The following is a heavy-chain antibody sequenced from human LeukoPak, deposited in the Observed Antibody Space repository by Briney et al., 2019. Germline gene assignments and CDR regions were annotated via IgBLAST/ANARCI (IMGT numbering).Heavy chain of an antibody. CDR3: AKCQPIVCYYFDY. Sequence: GGSLRLSCAASGFTFSSYAMSWVRQAPGKGLEWVSAISGSGGSTYYADSVKGRFTISRDNSKSRLYLQMNSLRAEDTAVYYCAKCQPIVCYYFDYWGQGTLVTVSS. CDR2: ISGSGGST. D-gene: IGHD2-15*01. J-gene: IGHJ4*02. CDR1: GFTFSSYA. V-gene: IGHV3-23*01.